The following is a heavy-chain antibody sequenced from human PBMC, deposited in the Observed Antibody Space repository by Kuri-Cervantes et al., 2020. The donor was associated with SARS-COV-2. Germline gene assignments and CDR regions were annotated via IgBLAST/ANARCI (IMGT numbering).Heavy chain of an antibody. J-gene: IGHJ5*02. D-gene: IGHD6-13*01. CDR2: INHSGST. CDR3: ARGGYSSSWYGVSGWFDP. Sequence: ESLKISCAVYGGSFSGYYWSWIRQPPGKGLEWIGEINHSGSTNYNPSLKSRVTISVDTSKNQFSLKLSSVTAADTAVYYCARGGYSSSWYGVSGWFDPWGQGTLVTVSS. V-gene: IGHV4-34*01. CDR1: GGSFSGYY.